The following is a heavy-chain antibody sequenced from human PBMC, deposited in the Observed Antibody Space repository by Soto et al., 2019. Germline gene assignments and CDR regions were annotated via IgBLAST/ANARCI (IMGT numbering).Heavy chain of an antibody. D-gene: IGHD6-19*01. CDR3: ARLQTSSGWYGYFAY. CDR2: IYYSGST. J-gene: IGHJ4*02. V-gene: IGHV4-59*08. CDR1: GGSISSYY. Sequence: QVQLQESGPGLVKPSETLSLTCTVSGGSISSYYWSWIRQPPGKGLEWIGYIYYSGSTNYNPSLKSRVTISVDPSKNQFSLKLSSVTAADTAVYYCARLQTSSGWYGYFAYWGQGTLVTVSS.